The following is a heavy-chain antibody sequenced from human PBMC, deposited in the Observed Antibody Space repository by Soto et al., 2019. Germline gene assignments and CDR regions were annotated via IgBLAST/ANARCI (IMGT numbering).Heavy chain of an antibody. Sequence: PGGSLRLSCAASGFTFSSYAMSWVRQAPGKGLEWVSSISSSSSYIYYADSVKGRFTISRDNAKNSLYLQMNSLRAEDTAVYYCARGEAWGSYHIDSYYFDYWGQGTLVTVSS. V-gene: IGHV3-21*01. D-gene: IGHD3-16*02. J-gene: IGHJ4*02. CDR2: ISSSSSYI. CDR3: ARGEAWGSYHIDSYYFDY. CDR1: GFTFSSYA.